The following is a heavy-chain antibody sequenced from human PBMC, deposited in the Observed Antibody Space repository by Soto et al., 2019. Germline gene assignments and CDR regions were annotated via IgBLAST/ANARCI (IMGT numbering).Heavy chain of an antibody. CDR3: ARGEQYSGRIFDY. Sequence: QTLSLTCAITGDSVSSNSGGWSWVSHAPSRGLEWLGRTYYRSKWYYEYAVSVRGRITINPDTSKNQYSLQLNSVTPEDTAVYFCARGEQYSGRIFDYWGQGTLVTVSS. J-gene: IGHJ4*01. CDR1: GDSVSSNSGG. CDR2: TYYRSKWYY. V-gene: IGHV6-1*01. D-gene: IGHD1-26*01.